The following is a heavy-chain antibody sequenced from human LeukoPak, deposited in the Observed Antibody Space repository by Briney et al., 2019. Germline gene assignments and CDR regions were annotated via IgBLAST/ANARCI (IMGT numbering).Heavy chain of an antibody. D-gene: IGHD3-10*01. CDR1: GFTFSSHW. CDR2: IRGDENEI. J-gene: IGHJ4*02. CDR3: ARGHVPGSTRHWDF. V-gene: IGHV3-74*01. Sequence: GGSLRLSCEASGFTFSSHWMQWVRQVPGKGLVWVARIRGDENEIDYADSVKGRFTISRDNAKNTLYLQMNSLRVEDTAVYFCARGHVPGSTRHWDFWGQGTLVTVSS.